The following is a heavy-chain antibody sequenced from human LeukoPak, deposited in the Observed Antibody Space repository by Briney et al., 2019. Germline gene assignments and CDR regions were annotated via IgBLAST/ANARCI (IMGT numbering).Heavy chain of an antibody. CDR1: GFTFSSYS. J-gene: IGHJ4*02. D-gene: IGHD4-17*01. CDR2: ISSSSTI. CDR3: AMPSDSGYYFDY. Sequence: GSLRLSCAASGFTFSSYSMNWVRQAPGKGLEWVSYISSSSTIYYADSVKGRFTISRDNAKNSLYLQMNSLRAEDTAVYYCAMPSDSGYYFDYWGQGTLVTVSS. V-gene: IGHV3-48*01.